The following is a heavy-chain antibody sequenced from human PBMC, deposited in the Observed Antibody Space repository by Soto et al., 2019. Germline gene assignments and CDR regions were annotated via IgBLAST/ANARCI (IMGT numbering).Heavy chain of an antibody. CDR2: IYYSGST. D-gene: IGHD3-16*01. CDR3: ARATLGLSAFDI. Sequence: SETLSLTCTVSGGSISSYYWSWIRQPPGKGLEWIGYIYYSGSTNYNPSLKSRVTISVDTSKNQFSLKLSSVTAADTAVYYCARATLGLSAFDIWGQGTMVTVS. J-gene: IGHJ3*02. CDR1: GGSISSYY. V-gene: IGHV4-59*01.